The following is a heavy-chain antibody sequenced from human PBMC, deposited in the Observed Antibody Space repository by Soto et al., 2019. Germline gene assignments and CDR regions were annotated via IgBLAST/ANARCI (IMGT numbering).Heavy chain of an antibody. D-gene: IGHD3-22*01. CDR2: IYYSGST. CDR3: ARETLYYYDSSGPAAFDI. Sequence: QVQLQESGPGLVKPSQTLSLTCTVSGGSISSGDYYWSWIRQPPGKGLEWIGYIYYSGSTYYNPSLKSRVTISVDTSKNQFSLKLSSVTAADTAVYYCARETLYYYDSSGPAAFDIWGQVTMVTVSS. J-gene: IGHJ3*02. V-gene: IGHV4-30-4*01. CDR1: GGSISSGDYY.